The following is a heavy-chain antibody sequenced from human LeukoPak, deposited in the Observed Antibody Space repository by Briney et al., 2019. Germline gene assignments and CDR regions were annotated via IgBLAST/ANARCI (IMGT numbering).Heavy chain of an antibody. Sequence: GASVKVSCKASGYTFTGYDISWVRQATGQGLEWMGWMNPNSGKAGYAQKFQGRVTITRDTSTSTAYMELSSMSSEATDVSYCERGLSNRKTRWFDPWGQGTLVTVSS. CDR1: GYTFTGYD. D-gene: IGHD2-2*01. CDR2: MNPNSGKA. J-gene: IGHJ5*02. V-gene: IGHV1-8*01. CDR3: ERGLSNRKTRWFDP.